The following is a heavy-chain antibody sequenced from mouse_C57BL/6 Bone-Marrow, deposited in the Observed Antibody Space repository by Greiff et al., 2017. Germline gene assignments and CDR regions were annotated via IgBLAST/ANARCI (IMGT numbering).Heavy chain of an antibody. CDR3: ARDLYYDDDGDY. V-gene: IGHV14-3*01. Sequence: VQLQQSVAELVRPGASVKLSCTASGFNIKNNYIHWVKQRPEQGLEWIGRIDPANGNPKYAPKFKGKATLTADASSNTAYLQLSSLTSEDTAIYYCARDLYYDDDGDYWGQGTTLTVAS. CDR1: GFNIKNNY. J-gene: IGHJ2*01. D-gene: IGHD2-4*01. CDR2: IDPANGNP.